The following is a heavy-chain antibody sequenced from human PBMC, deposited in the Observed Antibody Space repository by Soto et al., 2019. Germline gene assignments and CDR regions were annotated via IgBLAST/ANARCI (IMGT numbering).Heavy chain of an antibody. J-gene: IGHJ5*02. D-gene: IGHD2-15*01. CDR3: VRGRAAIMWPTIIQWYDL. CDR1: GVDFGSYG. CDR2: IWYDGSHD. V-gene: IGHV3-33*01. Sequence: PGGSLRLSCGAAGVDFGSYGMHWIRQPPGKGPQWVAVIWYDGSHDYYEDSVKGRFTVTRDNSNNTLFLQMNNLTVDDTALYFCVRGRAAIMWPTIIQWYDLRGQGALVTVSS.